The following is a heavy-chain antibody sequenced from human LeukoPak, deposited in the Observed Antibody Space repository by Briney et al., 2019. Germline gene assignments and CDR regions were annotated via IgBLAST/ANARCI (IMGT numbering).Heavy chain of an antibody. CDR2: ISAYNGNT. CDR1: GYTFTSYG. CDR3: ARDQRCSSTSCYFMSYGEWYFDL. D-gene: IGHD2-2*01. Sequence: ASVKVSCKASGYTFTSYGISWVRQAPGQGLEWMGWISAYNGNTNYAQKLQGRVTMTTDTSTSTAYMELRSLRSDDTAVYYCARDQRCSSTSCYFMSYGEWYFDLWGRGTLVTVSS. V-gene: IGHV1-18*01. J-gene: IGHJ2*01.